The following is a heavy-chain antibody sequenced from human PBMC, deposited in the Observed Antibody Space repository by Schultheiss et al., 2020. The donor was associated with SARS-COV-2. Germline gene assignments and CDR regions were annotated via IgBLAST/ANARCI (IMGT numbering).Heavy chain of an antibody. CDR3: AKGAICSGGSCYYYYGMDV. J-gene: IGHJ6*02. CDR1: GFTFSSYW. D-gene: IGHD2-15*01. V-gene: IGHV3-74*01. CDR2: INSDGSST. Sequence: GGSLRLSCAASGFTFSSYWMHWVRQAPGKGLVWVSRINSDGSSTSYADSVKGRFTISRDNAKNTLYLQMNSLRAEDTAVYYCAKGAICSGGSCYYYYGMDVWGQGTTVTVSS.